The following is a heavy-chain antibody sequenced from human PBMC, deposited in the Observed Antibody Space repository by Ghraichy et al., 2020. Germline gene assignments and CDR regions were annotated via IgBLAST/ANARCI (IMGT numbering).Heavy chain of an antibody. V-gene: IGHV3-48*01. CDR3: ARSQRGRFDY. CDR1: GFTFSNYG. Sequence: GGSLRLSCAASGFTFSNYGMNWVRQAPGKGLEWVSYISSGGGSIYYADSVKGRFTISRDDAKNSLFLQMNSLRTEDTAVYYCARSQRGRFDYWGQGTLVTVSS. CDR2: ISSGGGSI. D-gene: IGHD3-10*01. J-gene: IGHJ4*02.